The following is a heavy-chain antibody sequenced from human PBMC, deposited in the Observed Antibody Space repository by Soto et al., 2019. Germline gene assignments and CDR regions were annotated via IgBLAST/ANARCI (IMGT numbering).Heavy chain of an antibody. CDR3: ASLGYCTSTSCQNRYDDYGMDV. V-gene: IGHV3-66*02. CDR2: LYRGGST. CDR1: GFTVSSNY. J-gene: IGHJ6*02. D-gene: IGHD2-2*01. Sequence: GSLRLSCAACGFTVSSNYMSWVRQAPGKGLEWVSVLYRGGSTYYADSVKGRFTISRDNSRNTLYLQMNSLRAEDTAVYYGASLGYCTSTSCQNRYDDYGMDVWGQGTAVTVSS.